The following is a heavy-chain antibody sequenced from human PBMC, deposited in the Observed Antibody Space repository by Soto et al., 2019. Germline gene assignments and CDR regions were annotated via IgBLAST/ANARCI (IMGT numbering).Heavy chain of an antibody. CDR2: IMPIFRTA. CDR3: AGQKAPQLLGGNYYYIMDA. D-gene: IGHD3-3*02. Sequence: QVQLVQSGAEVKKPGSSVKVSCKASGGTFSSSAFSWVRQAPGQGLEWMGGIMPIFRTADYAQKFQGRVTETAYESTGTSYMAVSSLRAECTGEYSCAGQKAPQLLGGNYYYIMDAGGQWSRVTVSS. CDR1: GGTFSSSA. V-gene: IGHV1-69*12. J-gene: IGHJ6*01.